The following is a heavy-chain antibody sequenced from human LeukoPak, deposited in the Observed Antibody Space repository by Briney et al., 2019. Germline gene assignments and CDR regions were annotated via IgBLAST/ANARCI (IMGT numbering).Heavy chain of an antibody. J-gene: IGHJ4*02. CDR3: ARDSYDSSGNYLDY. CDR1: GYTFTSYG. D-gene: IGHD3-22*01. V-gene: IGHV1-18*01. Sequence: ASVKVSCKASGYTFTSYGFSWVRQAPGQGLEWKGWISAYNGNTKYAQKLQGRVTMTTDTSTSTSYMELRSLRFDDTAVYYCARDSYDSSGNYLDYWGQGTLVTVSS. CDR2: ISAYNGNT.